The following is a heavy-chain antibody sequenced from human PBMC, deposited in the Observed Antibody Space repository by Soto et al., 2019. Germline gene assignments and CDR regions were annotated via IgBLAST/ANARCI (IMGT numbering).Heavy chain of an antibody. CDR2: IYNSGTT. V-gene: IGHV4-59*01. CDR3: ARGPAARPLDY. J-gene: IGHJ4*02. D-gene: IGHD6-6*01. Sequence: LSLTCAVSGDSITSNHWNWIRQPPGRGLEWIGYIYNSGTTKYNPSLKSRVIISVDTSKNQLSLKLSSVTAADTAVYYCARGPAARPLDYWGQGTLVTVSS. CDR1: GDSITSNH.